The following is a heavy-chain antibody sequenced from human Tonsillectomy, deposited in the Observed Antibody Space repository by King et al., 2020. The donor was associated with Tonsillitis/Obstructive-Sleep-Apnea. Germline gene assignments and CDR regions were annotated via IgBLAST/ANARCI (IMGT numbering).Heavy chain of an antibody. D-gene: IGHD6-6*01. V-gene: IGHV3-23*04. CDR2: ISGNGVNT. CDR1: GFTFSIYA. J-gene: IGHJ4*02. CDR3: ATIWSIAARSY. Sequence: VQLVESGGGLVQPGGSLRLTCAASGFTFSIYAMTWVRQAPGKGLEWVSAISGNGVNTYYADSVKGRFTISRDNSENTLYLQMNSLRAEDTAVYYCATIWSIAARSYWGQGTLVTVSS.